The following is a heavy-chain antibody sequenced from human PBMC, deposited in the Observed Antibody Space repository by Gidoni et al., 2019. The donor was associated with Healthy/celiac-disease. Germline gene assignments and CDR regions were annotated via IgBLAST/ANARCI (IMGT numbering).Heavy chain of an antibody. J-gene: IGHJ4*02. CDR2: IRWNSGSI. CDR1: GFTFDDYA. V-gene: IGHV3-9*01. CDR3: AKVGDGYRYTSYGNNDY. D-gene: IGHD3-16*02. Sequence: EVQLVESGGGLVQPGRSLRLSCAASGFTFDDYAMHWVRQAPGKGLEWVSGIRWNSGSIGYADSVKGRFTISRDNAKNSLYLQMSSLRAEDTALYYCAKVGDGYRYTSYGNNDYWGQGTLVTVSS.